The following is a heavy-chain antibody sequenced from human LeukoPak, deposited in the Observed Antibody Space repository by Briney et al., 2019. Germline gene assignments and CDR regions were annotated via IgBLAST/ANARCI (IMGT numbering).Heavy chain of an antibody. CDR2: IRYDGSNN. CDR1: GFTFSSYG. CDR3: ASGQGTSSWGDPTPDAFDI. Sequence: AGSLRLYCAASGFTFSSYGMHWDRQAPGKVLEWVAFIRYDGSNNYYADSVKGRFTISRDNSKHTLYLQMNSLRAEDTAMYYCASGQGTSSWGDPTPDAFDIWGQGTMVTVSS. D-gene: IGHD2-2*01. V-gene: IGHV3-30*02. J-gene: IGHJ3*02.